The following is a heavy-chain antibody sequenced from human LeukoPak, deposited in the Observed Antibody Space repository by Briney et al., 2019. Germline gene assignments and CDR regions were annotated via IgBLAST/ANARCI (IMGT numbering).Heavy chain of an antibody. CDR3: ARRARTRYDYATVPDAFDI. D-gene: IGHD4-17*01. CDR2: IYYSGST. CDR1: GGSISSYY. V-gene: IGHV4-59*01. Sequence: PSETLSLTCTVSGGSISSYYWSWIRQPPGKGLEWIGYIYYSGSTNYNPSLKSRVTISVDTSKNQFSLKLSSVTAADTAVYYCARRARTRYDYATVPDAFDIWGQGTMVTVSS. J-gene: IGHJ3*02.